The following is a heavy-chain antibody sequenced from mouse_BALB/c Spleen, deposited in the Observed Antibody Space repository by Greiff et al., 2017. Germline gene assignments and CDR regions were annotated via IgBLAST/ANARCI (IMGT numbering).Heavy chain of an antibody. CDR1: GYTFTSYW. CDR3: AREDYDYGVLFAY. V-gene: IGHV1-7*01. J-gene: IGHJ3*01. CDR2: INPSTGYT. Sequence: QVQLKESGAELAKPGASVKMSCKASGYTFTSYWMHWVKQRPGQGLEWIGYINPSTGYTEYNQKFKDKATLTADKSSSTAYMQLSSLTSEDSAVYYCAREDYDYGVLFAYWGQGTLVTVSA. D-gene: IGHD2-4*01.